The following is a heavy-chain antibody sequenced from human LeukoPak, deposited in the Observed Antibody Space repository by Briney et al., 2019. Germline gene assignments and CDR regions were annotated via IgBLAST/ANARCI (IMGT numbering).Heavy chain of an antibody. CDR3: ARRNRIAARPYYFDY. V-gene: IGHV4-59*12. D-gene: IGHD6-6*01. Sequence: NASETLSLTCTVSGGSISSYYWSWIRQPPGKGLEWIGYIYYSGSTNYNPSLKSRVTISVDTSKNQFSLKLSSVTAADTAVYYCARRNRIAARPYYFDYWGQGTLVTVSS. CDR1: GGSISSYY. CDR2: IYYSGST. J-gene: IGHJ4*02.